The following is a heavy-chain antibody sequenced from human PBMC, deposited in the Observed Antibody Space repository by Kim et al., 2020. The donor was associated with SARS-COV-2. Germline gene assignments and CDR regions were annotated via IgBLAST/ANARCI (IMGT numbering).Heavy chain of an antibody. CDR1: GFTFSSYG. V-gene: IGHV3-30*18. J-gene: IGHJ4*02. CDR2: ISYDGSNK. CDR3: AKVRHPFKIHQYFDY. Sequence: GGSLRLSCAASGFTFSSYGMHCVRQAPGKGLEWVAVISYDGSNKYYADSVKGRFTISRDNSKNTLYLQMNSLRAEDTAVYYCAKVRHPFKIHQYFDYWGQGTLVTVSS. D-gene: IGHD2-2*01.